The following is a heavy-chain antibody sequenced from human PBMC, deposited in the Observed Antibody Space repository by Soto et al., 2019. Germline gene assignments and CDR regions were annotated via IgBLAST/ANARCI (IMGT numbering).Heavy chain of an antibody. Sequence: SETLSLTCTVSGGSISSNDNYWGWIRQPPGKGLEWIGSIYYTGTTYYNPSLKSRVTISVDTSKNQFSLKLSSVTAADTAVYFCASVVFSVDYGDLHVFDFWAQGTMVPVSS. J-gene: IGHJ3*01. CDR1: GGSISSNDNY. V-gene: IGHV4-39*01. D-gene: IGHD4-17*01. CDR2: IYYTGTT. CDR3: ASVVFSVDYGDLHVFDF.